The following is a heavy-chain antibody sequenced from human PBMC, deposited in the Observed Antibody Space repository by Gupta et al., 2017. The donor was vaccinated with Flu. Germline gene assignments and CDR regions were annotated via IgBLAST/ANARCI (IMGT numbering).Heavy chain of an antibody. J-gene: IGHJ4*02. CDR2: INQDGSTK. V-gene: IGHV3-7*01. CDR1: GFTFRDSW. CDR3: ARNRGWEQFDY. D-gene: IGHD3-10*01. Sequence: EVQLVESGGGLVQPGGSLRLSCAASGFTFRDSWMNWVRQAPGKGLEWVANINQDGSTKNYADSLKGRFTVSRDNAKNSLYLQMDSLRAEDTAVYFCARNRGWEQFDYWGQGTLVTVSS.